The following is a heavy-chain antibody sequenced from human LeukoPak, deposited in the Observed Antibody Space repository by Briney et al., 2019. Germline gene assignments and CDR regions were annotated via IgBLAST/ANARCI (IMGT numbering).Heavy chain of an antibody. V-gene: IGHV3-7*01. J-gene: IGHJ6*03. CDR3: ARVRDGYKPPKLSSYYYMDV. CDR1: GFFIISYR. D-gene: IGHD5-24*01. Sequence: GESLRLSCAASGFFIISYRFSWVRQAPGTGQGWVANIKQDESEKYYLDPVKSRFTIPRDNAKNSLYLQMSGLRAEDTAVYYCARVRDGYKPPKLSSYYYMDVWGKGTRVSISS. CDR2: IKQDESEK.